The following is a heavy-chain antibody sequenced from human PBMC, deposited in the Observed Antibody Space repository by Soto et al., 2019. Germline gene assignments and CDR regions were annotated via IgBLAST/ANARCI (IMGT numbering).Heavy chain of an antibody. J-gene: IGHJ6*02. CDR3: AKLGSQLLSYYGMDV. CDR2: FGITGGDT. V-gene: IGHV3-23*01. CDR1: GFTFSSYA. D-gene: IGHD2-2*01. Sequence: PGGSLRLSCAASGFTFSSYAMGWVRQAPGKGLEWVSTFGITGGDTYYADSVKGRFFISRDDSKYTLHLQMNSLRAEDTAVYHCAKLGSQLLSYYGMDVWGQGTTVT.